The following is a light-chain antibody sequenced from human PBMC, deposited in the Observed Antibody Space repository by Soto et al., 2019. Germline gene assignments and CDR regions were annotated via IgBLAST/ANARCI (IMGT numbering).Light chain of an antibody. Sequence: QSVLTQPPSASGTPGQRVTISCSGSSSNIGSNYVYWYQQLPGTAPKLLIYRNNQRPSGVPDRFSGSKSSTSASLAISGLRSEDEADYYCAAWDDSLSALYVFGTGTKLTVL. V-gene: IGLV1-47*01. CDR3: AAWDDSLSALYV. J-gene: IGLJ1*01. CDR2: RNN. CDR1: SSNIGSNY.